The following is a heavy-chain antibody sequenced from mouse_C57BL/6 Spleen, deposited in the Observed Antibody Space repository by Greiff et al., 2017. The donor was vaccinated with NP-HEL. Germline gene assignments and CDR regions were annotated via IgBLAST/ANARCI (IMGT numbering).Heavy chain of an antibody. CDR1: GYSITSGYY. J-gene: IGHJ2*01. CDR3: ARDGLDDRYYFDY. CDR2: ISYDGSN. Sequence: EVQLVESGPGLVKPSQSLSLTCSVTGYSITSGYYWNWIRQFPGNKLEWMGYISYDGSNNYNPSLKNRISITRDTSKNQFFLKLNSVTTEDTATYYCARDGLDDRYYFDYWGQGTTLTVSS. V-gene: IGHV3-6*01.